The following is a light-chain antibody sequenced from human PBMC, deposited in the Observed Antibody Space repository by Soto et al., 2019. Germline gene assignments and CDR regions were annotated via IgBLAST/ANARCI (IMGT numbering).Light chain of an antibody. V-gene: IGKV3-11*01. Sequence: EVVLTQSPATLSMSPGERVTLSCRASQSVSTFVAWYQHKPGQAPRPVIYDTFKRAPGVPDRFSGGGSGTDFSLTISSLEPADFAVYYCQQRARWPMPFGQGTRLELK. CDR2: DTF. J-gene: IGKJ5*01. CDR1: QSVSTF. CDR3: QQRARWPMP.